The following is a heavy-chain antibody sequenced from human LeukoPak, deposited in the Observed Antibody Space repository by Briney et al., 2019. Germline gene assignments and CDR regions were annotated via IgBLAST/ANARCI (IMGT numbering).Heavy chain of an antibody. V-gene: IGHV5-51*01. CDR2: IYPGDSDT. J-gene: IGHJ5*02. CDR1: GYSFTSYW. CDR3: ARGPPWLQLWLVPGLYHPHNWFDP. D-gene: IGHD5-18*01. Sequence: GESLKISCKGSGYSFTSYWIGWVRQMPGKGLEWMGIIYPGDSDTRYSPSFQGQVTISADKSISTAYLQWSSLKASDTAMYYCARGPPWLQLWLVPGLYHPHNWFDPWGQGTLVTVSS.